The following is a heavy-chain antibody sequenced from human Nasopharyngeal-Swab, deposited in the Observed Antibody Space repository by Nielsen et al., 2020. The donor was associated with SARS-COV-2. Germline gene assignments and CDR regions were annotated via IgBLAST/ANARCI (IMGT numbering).Heavy chain of an antibody. V-gene: IGHV3-11*01. D-gene: IGHD1-1*01. CDR1: GFTFSDYY. Sequence: GGSLRLSCAASGFTFSDYYMSCIRQAPGKGLEWVSYISSSGSTIYYADSVKGRFTISRDNAKNSLYLQMNSLRAEDTAVYYCARDSGRNWNQLYYYYYGMDVWGQGTTVTVSS. CDR2: ISSSGSTI. J-gene: IGHJ6*02. CDR3: ARDSGRNWNQLYYYYYGMDV.